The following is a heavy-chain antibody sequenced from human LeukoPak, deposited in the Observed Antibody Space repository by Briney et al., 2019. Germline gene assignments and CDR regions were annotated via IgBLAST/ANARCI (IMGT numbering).Heavy chain of an antibody. CDR3: ARGPSYDSSGYYYVGLAY. D-gene: IGHD3-22*01. Sequence: SETLSLTCAVYGGSFSGYYWSWIRQPPGKGLEWIGESNHSGSTNYNPSLKSRVTISVDTSKNQFSLKLSSVTAADTAVYYCARGPSYDSSGYYYVGLAYWGQGTLVTVSS. V-gene: IGHV4-34*01. J-gene: IGHJ4*02. CDR2: SNHSGST. CDR1: GGSFSGYY.